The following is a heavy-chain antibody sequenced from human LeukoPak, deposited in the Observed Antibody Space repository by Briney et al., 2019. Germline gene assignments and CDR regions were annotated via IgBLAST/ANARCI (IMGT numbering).Heavy chain of an antibody. J-gene: IGHJ6*02. Sequence: GESLRISCKGSGYSFTSYWISWVRQMPGKGLEWMGRIDPSDSYTNYSPSFQGHVTTSADKSISTAYLQWSSLKASDTAMYYCARLYYDSSGSHYYYGMDVWGQGTTVTVSS. V-gene: IGHV5-10-1*01. D-gene: IGHD3-22*01. CDR1: GYSFTSYW. CDR2: IDPSDSYT. CDR3: ARLYYDSSGSHYYYGMDV.